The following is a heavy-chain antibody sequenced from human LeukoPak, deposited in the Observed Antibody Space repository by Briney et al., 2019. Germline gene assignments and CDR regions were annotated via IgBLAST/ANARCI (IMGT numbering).Heavy chain of an antibody. V-gene: IGHV1-18*01. CDR1: GYTFTSYG. Sequence: ASVKVSCKASGYTFTSYGISWVRQAPGQGLEWMGWISVYNGNTNYAQKLQGRVTMTTDTSTSTAYMELRSLRSDDTAVYYCARDKILHYYDSSGYYYDLDYWGQGTLVTVSS. CDR3: ARDKILHYYDSSGYYYDLDY. CDR2: ISVYNGNT. D-gene: IGHD3-22*01. J-gene: IGHJ4*02.